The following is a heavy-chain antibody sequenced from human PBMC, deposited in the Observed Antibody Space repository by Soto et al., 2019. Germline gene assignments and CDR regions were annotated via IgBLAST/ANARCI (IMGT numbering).Heavy chain of an antibody. J-gene: IGHJ5*02. CDR3: VKVSTFYDILTGYSSTNFFDP. CDR2: ISSDGDIT. D-gene: IGHD3-9*01. Sequence: PGGSLRLSCSASGFTFSEYSMHWVRQAPGKGLQYVSTISSDGDITYYADSVKGRFTISRDNSKNTLYLQMNSLRPEDTAVYYCVKVSTFYDILTGYSSTNFFDPWGQGTLVTVS. V-gene: IGHV3-64D*06. CDR1: GFTFSEYS.